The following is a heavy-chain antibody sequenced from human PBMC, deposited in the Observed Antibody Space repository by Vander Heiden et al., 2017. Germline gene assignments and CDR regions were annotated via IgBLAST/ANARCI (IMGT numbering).Heavy chain of an antibody. Sequence: QVQLVESGGGVVQPARSLRLSCAASGFTFRRYGMHWARQAPGQGPGWVAVRSYDGSNKYYADSVKGRFTISRDNSKNTLYLQMNSLRAEDTAVYYCAKDSRGRLRFLEWSLDGMDVWGQGTTVTVSS. J-gene: IGHJ6*02. CDR2: RSYDGSNK. CDR3: AKDSRGRLRFLEWSLDGMDV. V-gene: IGHV3-30*18. D-gene: IGHD3-3*01. CDR1: GFTFRRYG.